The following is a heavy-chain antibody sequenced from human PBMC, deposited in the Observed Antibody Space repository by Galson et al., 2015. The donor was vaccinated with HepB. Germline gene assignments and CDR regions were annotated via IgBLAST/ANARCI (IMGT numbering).Heavy chain of an antibody. D-gene: IGHD5-18*01. CDR3: ARGDTAMAAISQY. CDR2: ISYDGSNK. J-gene: IGHJ4*02. Sequence: SLRLSCAASGLTFSSYAMHWVRQAPGKGLEWVAVISYDGSNKYYADSVKGRFTISRDNSKNTLYLQMNSLRAEDTAVYYCARGDTAMAAISQYWGQGTLVTVSS. V-gene: IGHV3-30*04. CDR1: GLTFSSYA.